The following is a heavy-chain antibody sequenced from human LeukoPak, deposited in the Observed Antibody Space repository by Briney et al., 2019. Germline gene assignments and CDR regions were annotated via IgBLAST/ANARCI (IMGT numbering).Heavy chain of an antibody. CDR1: GFTVSSNY. CDR2: ISSSGSTI. V-gene: IGHV3-11*04. D-gene: IGHD3-10*01. Sequence: PGGSLRLSCAASGFTVSSNYMSWVRQAPGKGLEGVSYISSSGSTIYYADSVKGRFTISRDNAKNSLYLQMNSLRAEDTAVYYCARGFGGYYGSGSYDYWGQGTLVTVSS. CDR3: ARGFGGYYGSGSYDY. J-gene: IGHJ4*02.